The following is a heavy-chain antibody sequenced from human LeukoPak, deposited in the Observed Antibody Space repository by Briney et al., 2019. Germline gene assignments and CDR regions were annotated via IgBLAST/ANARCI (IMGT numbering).Heavy chain of an antibody. J-gene: IGHJ5*02. V-gene: IGHV3-30-3*01. D-gene: IGHD2-21*02. CDR1: GFTFSSYA. Sequence: GGSLRLSCAASGFTFSSYAMHWVRQAPGKGLEWVAVISYDGSNKYYADSVKGRFTISRDNSKNTLYLQMNSLRAEDTAVYYCARDSCGGDCLRWFDPWGQGTLVTASS. CDR3: ARDSCGGDCLRWFDP. CDR2: ISYDGSNK.